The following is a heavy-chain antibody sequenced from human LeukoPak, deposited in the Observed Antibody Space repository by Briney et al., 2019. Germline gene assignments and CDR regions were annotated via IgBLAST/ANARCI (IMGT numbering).Heavy chain of an antibody. V-gene: IGHV1-24*01. Sequence: FDPEDGETIYAQKFQGRVTMTEDTSTDTAYMELSSLRSYDTAVYYCTTVAPLGVRYFDYWGQGTLVTVSS. CDR3: TTVAPLGVRYFDY. D-gene: IGHD6-6*01. J-gene: IGHJ4*02. CDR2: FDPEDGET.